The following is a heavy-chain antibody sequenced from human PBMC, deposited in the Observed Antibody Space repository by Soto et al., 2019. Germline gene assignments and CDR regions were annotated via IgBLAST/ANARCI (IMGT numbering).Heavy chain of an antibody. J-gene: IGHJ4*02. CDR1: GYTFTSYD. V-gene: IGHV1-8*01. CDR2: MNPNSGNT. CDR3: ARGHDYGDYSDY. D-gene: IGHD4-17*01. Sequence: ASVKVSCKASGYTFTSYDINWVRQATGQGLEWMGWMNPNSGNTGYAQKFQGRVTMTRNTSISTVYMELSSLRSEDTAVYYCARGHDYGDYSDYWGQGTLVTVSS.